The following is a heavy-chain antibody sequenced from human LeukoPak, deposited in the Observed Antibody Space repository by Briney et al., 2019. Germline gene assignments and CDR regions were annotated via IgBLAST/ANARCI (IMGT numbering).Heavy chain of an antibody. CDR2: IRYDGSNK. D-gene: IGHD2-2*01. V-gene: IGHV3-30*02. CDR1: GFTFSSYG. J-gene: IGHJ1*01. CDR3: ASCSSLRYFQH. Sequence: GGFLRLSCAASGFTFSSYGMHWVRQAPGKGLEWVAFIRYDGSNKYYADSVKGRFTISRDNSKNTLYLQMNSLRAEDTTVYYCASCSSLRYFQHWGQGTLVTVSS.